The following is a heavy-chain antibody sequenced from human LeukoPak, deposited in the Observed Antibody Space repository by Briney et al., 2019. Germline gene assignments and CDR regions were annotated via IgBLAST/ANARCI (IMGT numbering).Heavy chain of an antibody. CDR1: GYTFTSYG. J-gene: IGHJ4*02. CDR3: ARNRNLRFLEWLFDY. D-gene: IGHD3-3*01. Sequence: AAVKVSCKASGYTFTSYGISWVRQAPEQGLEWMGWISAYNGNTNYAQKLQGRVTMTTDTSTSTAYMELRSLRSDDTAVYYCARNRNLRFLEWLFDYWGQGTLVTVSS. V-gene: IGHV1-18*01. CDR2: ISAYNGNT.